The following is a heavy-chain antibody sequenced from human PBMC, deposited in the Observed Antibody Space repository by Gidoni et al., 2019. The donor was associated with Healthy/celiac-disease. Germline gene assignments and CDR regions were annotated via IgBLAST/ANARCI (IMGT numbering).Heavy chain of an antibody. CDR2: INPGNSDT. D-gene: IGHD3-10*01. CDR1: GYRFTNSW. J-gene: IGHJ4*02. CDR3: ARASMVRGVTTYFDY. V-gene: IGHV5-51*03. Sequence: EVQLVQSGAEVKKPGESPQIFCKTSGYRFTNSWIGWVLQMPGKGLEWMGIINPGNSDTRYSPSFQGQVTISADKSISSALLQWSSLKASDTAMYYCARASMVRGVTTYFDYWGQGTLVTVSS.